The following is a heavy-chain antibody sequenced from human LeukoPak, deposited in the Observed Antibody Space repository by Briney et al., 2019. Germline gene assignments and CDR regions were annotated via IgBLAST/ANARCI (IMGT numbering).Heavy chain of an antibody. CDR3: AKDKLYYYDSSGYYPSDY. V-gene: IGHV3-30*02. J-gene: IGHJ4*02. CDR2: IRYDGSNK. D-gene: IGHD3-22*01. Sequence: GGSLRLSCAASGFTFSNYGMHWVRQAPGQGLEWVAFIRYDGSNKYYADSVKGRFTISRDNSKNTLYLQMNSLRAEDTAVYYCAKDKLYYYDSSGYYPSDYWGQGTLVTVSS. CDR1: GFTFSNYG.